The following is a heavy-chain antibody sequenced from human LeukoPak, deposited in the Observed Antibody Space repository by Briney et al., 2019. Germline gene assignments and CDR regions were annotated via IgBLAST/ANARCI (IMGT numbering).Heavy chain of an antibody. CDR1: GFTLSRYG. J-gene: IGHJ4*02. Sequence: PGGSMRLSCSASGFTLSRYGMHWVRHAPGKGLEYVSGISSNGGSTNYADSVKGRFTTSRDNSKNTLHLQMSSLRAEDTAVYYCVKGYCSSISCSLIDYGGQGTLVTVSS. V-gene: IGHV3-64D*06. D-gene: IGHD2-2*01. CDR2: ISSNGGST. CDR3: VKGYCSSISCSLIDY.